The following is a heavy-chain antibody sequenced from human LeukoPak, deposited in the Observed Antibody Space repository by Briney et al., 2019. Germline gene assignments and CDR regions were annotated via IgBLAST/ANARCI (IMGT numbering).Heavy chain of an antibody. CDR2: ISGYSSNT. D-gene: IGHD3-16*01. CDR1: GYTFMSHG. V-gene: IGHV1-18*01. CDR3: ARATGTWGHDGFDI. J-gene: IGHJ3*02. Sequence: PSVKVSCKAYGYTFMSHGITWVRQAPGQGLEWMGWISGYSSNTHYAQTLQGRVTTTTDTSTNTAYMELRSLISDDTAVYYCARATGTWGHDGFDIWGQGTMVTVSS.